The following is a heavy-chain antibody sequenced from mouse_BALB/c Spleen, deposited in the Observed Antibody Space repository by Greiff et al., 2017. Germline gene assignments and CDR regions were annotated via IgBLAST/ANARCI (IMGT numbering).Heavy chain of an antibody. J-gene: IGHJ3*01. CDR2: INPYNDGT. CDR3: ARDYGSSWFAY. Sequence: EVKLQQSGPELVKPGASVKMSCKASGYTFTSYVMHWVKQKPGQGLEWIGYINPYNDGTKYNEKFKGKATLTSDKSSSTAYMELSSLTSEDSAVYYCARDYGSSWFAYWGQGTLVTVSA. V-gene: IGHV1-14*01. D-gene: IGHD1-1*01. CDR1: GYTFTSYV.